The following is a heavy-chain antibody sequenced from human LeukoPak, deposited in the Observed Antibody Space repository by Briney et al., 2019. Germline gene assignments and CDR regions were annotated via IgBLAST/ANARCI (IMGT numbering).Heavy chain of an antibody. V-gene: IGHV5-10-1*01. Sequence: GESLKISCKGSGYSFTSYWISWVRQMPGKGLEWMGRIDPSDSYTNYSPSSQGHVTISADKSINTAYLQWSSLKASDTAMYYCARHGRSGDRDWFDLWGQGTLVTVSS. CDR3: ARHGRSGDRDWFDL. CDR2: IDPSDSYT. D-gene: IGHD7-27*01. CDR1: GYSFTSYW. J-gene: IGHJ5*02.